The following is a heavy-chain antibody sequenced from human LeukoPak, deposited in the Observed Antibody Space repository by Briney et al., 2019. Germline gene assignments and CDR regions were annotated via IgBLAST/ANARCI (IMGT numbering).Heavy chain of an antibody. CDR1: GYTLTELS. CDR3: ATDPDYYYDSSGYLFDY. V-gene: IGHV1-24*01. Sequence: ASVKVSCKVSGYTLTELSMHWVRQAPGKGLEWMGGFDPEDGETIYAQKFQGRVTMTEDTSTDTAYMELSSLRSEDTAVYYCATDPDYYYDSSGYLFDYWGQGTLVTVSS. J-gene: IGHJ4*02. D-gene: IGHD3-22*01. CDR2: FDPEDGET.